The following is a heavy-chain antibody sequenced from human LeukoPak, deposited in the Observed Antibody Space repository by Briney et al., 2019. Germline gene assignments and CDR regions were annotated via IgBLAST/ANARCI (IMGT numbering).Heavy chain of an antibody. D-gene: IGHD2-2*01. V-gene: IGHV1-24*01. CDR2: FDPEDGET. CDR3: ATEKVVPASLYCYYYGMDV. CDR1: GYTLTELS. Sequence: GASVKVSCKVSGYTLTELSMHWVRQAPGKGLEWMGGFDPEDGETIYAQKFQGRVTMTEDTSTDTAYMELSSLRSEDTAVYYCATEKVVPASLYCYYYGMDVWGQGTTVTVSS. J-gene: IGHJ6*02.